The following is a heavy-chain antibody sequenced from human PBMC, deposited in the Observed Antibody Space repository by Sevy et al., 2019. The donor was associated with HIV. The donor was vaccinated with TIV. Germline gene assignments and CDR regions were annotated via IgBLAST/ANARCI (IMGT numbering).Heavy chain of an antibody. D-gene: IGHD2-15*01. V-gene: IGHV3-23*01. CDR3: AKDVVAVVGDAFDV. CDR2: TGGRRGAT. Sequence: GGSLRLSCAASGFPFSSYAMNWVRQGPGKGLEWVSATGGRRGATYYADSVKGRFTISRDNSKNTLYLQMDSLRAEDTAVYYCAKDVVAVVGDAFDVWGQGTMVTVSS. CDR1: GFPFSSYA. J-gene: IGHJ3*01.